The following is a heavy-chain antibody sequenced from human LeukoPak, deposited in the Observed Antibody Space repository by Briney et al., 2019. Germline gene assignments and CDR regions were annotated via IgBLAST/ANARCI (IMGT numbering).Heavy chain of an antibody. V-gene: IGHV4-4*07. Sequence: SETLSLTCTVSGGSISSYYWSWIRQPAGKGLEWIGRIYTSGSTNYNPSLKCRVTMSVDTSKTQFSLKLSSVTAADTAVYYCARDSYGDYAGWFDPWGQGTLVTVSS. CDR1: GGSISSYY. CDR3: ARDSYGDYAGWFDP. CDR2: IYTSGST. J-gene: IGHJ5*02. D-gene: IGHD4-17*01.